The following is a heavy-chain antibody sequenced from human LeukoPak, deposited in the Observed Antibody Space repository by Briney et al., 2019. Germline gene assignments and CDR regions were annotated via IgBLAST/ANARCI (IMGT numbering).Heavy chain of an antibody. CDR3: ARLTTVTSYYYYYMDV. V-gene: IGHV4-59*01. D-gene: IGHD4-17*01. Sequence: SETLSLTCTVSGGSISNYYWTWIRQPPGKGLEWIGYMYYSGSTNYNPSLKSRVTISVDTSKNQFSLKLSSVTAADTAVYYCARLTTVTSYYYYYMDVWGKGTTVTISS. J-gene: IGHJ6*03. CDR1: GGSISNYY. CDR2: MYYSGST.